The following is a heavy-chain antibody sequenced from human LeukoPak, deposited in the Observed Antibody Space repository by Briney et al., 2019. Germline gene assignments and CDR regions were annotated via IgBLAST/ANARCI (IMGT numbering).Heavy chain of an antibody. CDR3: ARTRYDSSGYYYRRFDY. D-gene: IGHD3-22*01. J-gene: IGHJ4*02. CDR2: ISSSGSTI. V-gene: IGHV3-11*01. CDR1: GFTFSDYY. Sequence: PGGSLRLSCAASGFTFSDYYMSWIRQAPGKGLEWVSYISSSGSTIYYADSVKGRFTISRDNAKNSLYLQMNSLRAEDTAVYYCARTRYDSSGYYYRRFDYWGQGTLVTVSS.